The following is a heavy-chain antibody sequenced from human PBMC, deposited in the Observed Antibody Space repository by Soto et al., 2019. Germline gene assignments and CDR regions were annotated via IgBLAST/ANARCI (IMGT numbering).Heavy chain of an antibody. CDR2: IRSKAYGGTT. Sequence: EVQLVESGGGLIQPGWSLRLSCTASGFILGDYALSWIRQTPGKGLEWVGFIRSKAYGGTTEYAASVKGRFSISRDESKSIAYLQMNSLKTEDTAVYYCAREGDFSINDWGQGTLVTVSS. D-gene: IGHD4-4*01. CDR3: AREGDFSIND. CDR1: GFILGDYA. J-gene: IGHJ4*02. V-gene: IGHV3-49*03.